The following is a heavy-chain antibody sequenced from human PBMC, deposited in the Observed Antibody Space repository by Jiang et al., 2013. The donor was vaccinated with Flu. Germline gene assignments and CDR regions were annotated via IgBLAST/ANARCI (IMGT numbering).Heavy chain of an antibody. Sequence: EWMGWINTKTGNPTYVQDFTGRFVFSLDTSVSTAYLEISSLEAEDTAVYFCARDPNAIVVEDWFDPWGQGTLVTVSA. J-gene: IGHJ5*02. D-gene: IGHD3-22*01. V-gene: IGHV7-4-1*02. CDR2: INTKTGNP. CDR3: ARDPNAIVVEDWFDP.